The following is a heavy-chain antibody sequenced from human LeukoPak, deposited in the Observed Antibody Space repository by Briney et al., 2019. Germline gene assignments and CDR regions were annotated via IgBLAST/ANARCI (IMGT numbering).Heavy chain of an antibody. J-gene: IGHJ4*02. CDR2: IYSGDRT. V-gene: IGHV3-66*01. CDR1: GFSVNNLY. D-gene: IGHD5-18*01. CDR3: ARDGEYSYGYGFDY. Sequence: GGSLRLSCAASGFSVNNLYMSWVRQAPGKGLEWVSVIYSGDRTYYSDSVKGRFTISRDTSKNTVYLQMNSLRPEETAVYYCARDGEYSYGYGFDYWGQGTPVTVSS.